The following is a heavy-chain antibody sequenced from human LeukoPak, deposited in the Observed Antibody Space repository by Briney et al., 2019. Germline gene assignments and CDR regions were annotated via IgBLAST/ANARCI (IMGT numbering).Heavy chain of an antibody. CDR1: GGSISSSSYY. J-gene: IGHJ5*02. V-gene: IGHV4-39*01. Sequence: KSSETLSLTCTVSGGSISSSSYYWGWIRQPPGKGLEWIGSIYYSGSTYYNPSLKSRVTISVDTSKNQFSLKLSSVTAADTAVYYCARHRDSSAQGGFDPWGQGTLVTVSS. CDR3: ARHRDSSAQGGFDP. D-gene: IGHD3-22*01. CDR2: IYYSGST.